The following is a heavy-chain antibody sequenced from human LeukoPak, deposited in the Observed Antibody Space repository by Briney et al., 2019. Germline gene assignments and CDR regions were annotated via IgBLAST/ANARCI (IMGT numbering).Heavy chain of an antibody. V-gene: IGHV4-59*08. CDR2: IYYSGST. J-gene: IGHJ4*02. Sequence: PSETLSLTCTVSGGSISSYYWSWIRQPPGKELEWIGYIYYSGSTSYNPSLKSRVTISVDTSKNQFSLKLSSVTAADTAVYYCARHHTDYFDYWGQGTLVTASS. CDR3: ARHHTDYFDY. CDR1: GGSISSYY.